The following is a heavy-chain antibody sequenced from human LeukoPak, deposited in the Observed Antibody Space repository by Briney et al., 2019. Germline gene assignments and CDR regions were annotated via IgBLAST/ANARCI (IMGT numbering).Heavy chain of an antibody. Sequence: GGSLRLSCAASGFTFSTYVMHWVRQAPGKGLEWVAVIWYDGSKEDYADSVKGRFTISRDNSKNTLYLQMNSLRAEDTAVYYCAREMNYGDYFDYWGQGTLVTVSS. CDR3: AREMNYGDYFDY. CDR2: IWYDGSKE. D-gene: IGHD4-17*01. CDR1: GFTFSTYV. J-gene: IGHJ4*02. V-gene: IGHV3-33*01.